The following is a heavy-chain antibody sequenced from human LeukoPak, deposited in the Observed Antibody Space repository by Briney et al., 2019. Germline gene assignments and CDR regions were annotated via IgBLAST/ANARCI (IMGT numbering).Heavy chain of an antibody. CDR2: IFYSGST. V-gene: IGHV4-31*03. CDR1: GGSISSGGYY. CDR3: ARVGYSSGWSHFDL. J-gene: IGHJ2*01. D-gene: IGHD6-19*01. Sequence: SQTLSLTCTVSGGSISSGGYYWSWIRQHPGKGLEWIGYIFYSGSTNYNPPLRNRVTISVDTSKNQFSLKLSSVTAADTAVYYCARVGYSSGWSHFDLWGRGTLVTVSS.